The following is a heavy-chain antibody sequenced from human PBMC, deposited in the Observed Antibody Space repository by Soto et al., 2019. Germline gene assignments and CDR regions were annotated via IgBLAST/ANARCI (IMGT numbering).Heavy chain of an antibody. V-gene: IGHV3-48*01. J-gene: IGHJ4*02. CDR3: ARSGNYRFDC. CDR2: ISTSGSNI. D-gene: IGHD1-26*01. CDR1: GFSFSSHN. Sequence: EVQLVEPGGGLVQPGGSLRLSCAASGFSFSSHNMNWVRQAPGKGLEWMAHISTSGSNIYYADSVEGRFTISRDNAKNSLYLQMNSLRPEDTALYYCARSGNYRFDCWGQGTLDTVSS.